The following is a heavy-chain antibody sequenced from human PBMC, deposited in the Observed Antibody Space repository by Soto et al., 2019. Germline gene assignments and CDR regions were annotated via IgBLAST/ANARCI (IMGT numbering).Heavy chain of an antibody. CDR2: IYHSGST. Sequence: QVQLQESGPGLVKPSGTLSLTCAVSGGSISSTNWWHWVRQAPGKGLEWIGEIYHSGSTNYNPSLKRRVTISVDKSRNQFSLKLTSVIAADTAVYYCASSGALGGNTRADCWGQGTLVTVSS. CDR1: GGSISSTNW. CDR3: ASSGALGGNTRADC. J-gene: IGHJ4*02. D-gene: IGHD1-26*01. V-gene: IGHV4-4*02.